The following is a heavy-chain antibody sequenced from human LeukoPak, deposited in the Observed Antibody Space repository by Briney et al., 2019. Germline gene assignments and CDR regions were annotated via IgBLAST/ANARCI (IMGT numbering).Heavy chain of an antibody. J-gene: IGHJ4*02. CDR1: GFTFSSYV. CDR2: INSDGSSA. CDR3: AREGGYDAFEY. V-gene: IGHV3-74*01. D-gene: IGHD5-12*01. Sequence: HPGGPLRLSCAASGFTFSSYVMSWVRQAPGKGLVWVSRINSDGSSASYADSVKGRFTISRDNAKNTLYMQMNSLRADDTAVYYCAREGGYDAFEYWGQGTLVTVSS.